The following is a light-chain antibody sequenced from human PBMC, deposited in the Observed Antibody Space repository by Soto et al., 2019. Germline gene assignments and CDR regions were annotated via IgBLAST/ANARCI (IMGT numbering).Light chain of an antibody. CDR2: DAS. Sequence: EIVLTQSPATLSLSPGERATLSCRASQSVRSYLGWYQQKPGQAPRPLIYDASNRATGIPARFSGSGSGIDFNLTISSLEPEDFAVYYCQQYNNWPPLTFGQGTRLEIK. CDR1: QSVRSY. J-gene: IGKJ5*01. CDR3: QQYNNWPPLT. V-gene: IGKV3-11*01.